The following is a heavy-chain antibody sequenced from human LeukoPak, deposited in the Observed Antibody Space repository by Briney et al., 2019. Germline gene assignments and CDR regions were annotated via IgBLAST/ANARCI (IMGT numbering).Heavy chain of an antibody. V-gene: IGHV4-31*03. CDR1: GGSISSGDYY. J-gene: IGHJ4*02. CDR2: IYDSGST. Sequence: PSETLSLTCTVSGGSISSGDYYWSWIRQPPGKGLEWIGYIYDSGSTYYNPSLKSRVTISVDTSKNQFSLILSSVTAADTAVYYCARNADGSGNLLPFYFDYWGPGTLVTVSS. D-gene: IGHD3-10*01. CDR3: ARNADGSGNLLPFYFDY.